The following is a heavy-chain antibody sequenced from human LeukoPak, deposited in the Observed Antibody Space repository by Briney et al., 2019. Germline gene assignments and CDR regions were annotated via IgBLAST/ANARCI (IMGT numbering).Heavy chain of an antibody. V-gene: IGHV4-61*01. D-gene: IGHD1-26*01. CDR3: ARAAYSGSYHSDY. CDR2: IYYSGST. Sequence: PSETLSLACTVSGGSVNSGSYYWNWIRQPPGKGLEWIGYIYYSGSTNYNPSLKSRVTISVDTSKNQFSLKLSSVTAADTAVYYCARAAYSGSYHSDYWGQGTLVTVSS. J-gene: IGHJ4*02. CDR1: GGSVNSGSYY.